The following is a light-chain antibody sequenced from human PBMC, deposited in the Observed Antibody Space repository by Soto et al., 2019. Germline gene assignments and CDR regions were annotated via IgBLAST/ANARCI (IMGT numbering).Light chain of an antibody. CDR2: DAS. CDR1: QSISSW. Sequence: DVPMTQSPSTLSASVGDRVTITCRASQSISSWLAWYQQKPGNAPKLLIYDASSLESGVPSRFSGSGSGTEFTLTISSLQPDDFATYYCQQYNSYWGTFGQGTKVEIK. CDR3: QQYNSYWGT. J-gene: IGKJ1*01. V-gene: IGKV1-5*01.